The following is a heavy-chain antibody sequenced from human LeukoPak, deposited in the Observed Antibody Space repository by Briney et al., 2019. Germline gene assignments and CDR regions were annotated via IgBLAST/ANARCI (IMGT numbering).Heavy chain of an antibody. D-gene: IGHD3-10*01. CDR3: AKGIYYYYYMDV. J-gene: IGHJ6*03. CDR2: FSGSGGST. V-gene: IGHV3-23*01. Sequence: GGSLRLSCAASGFTFSSYSMNWVRQAPGKGLEWVSAFSGSGGSTYYADSVKGRFTISRDNSKSTLYLQMNSLRAEDTAVYYCAKGIYYYYYMDVWGKGTTVTVSS. CDR1: GFTFSSYS.